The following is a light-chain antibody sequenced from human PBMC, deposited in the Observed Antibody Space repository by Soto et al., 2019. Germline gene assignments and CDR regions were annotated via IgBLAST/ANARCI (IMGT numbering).Light chain of an antibody. CDR1: RSISDW. V-gene: IGKV1-5*01. J-gene: IGKJ1*01. CDR3: LQYSSHSWT. CDR2: DAS. Sequence: DIQMTQSHSSLSPSVGDRVTITCRASRSISDWLAWYQQKPGKAPELLIFDASNLKSGVSSRFSSSGSGTEFTLTISRLQPDDVATYYCLQYSSHSWTFGQGTNVDIK.